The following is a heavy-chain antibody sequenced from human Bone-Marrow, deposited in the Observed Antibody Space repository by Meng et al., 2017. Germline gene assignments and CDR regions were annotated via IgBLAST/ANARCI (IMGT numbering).Heavy chain of an antibody. J-gene: IGHJ4*02. CDR2: ISTRSSYI. Sequence: GESLKISCAASGFTFSDFSMNWVRQAPGKGLEWISSISTRSSYIYYADSVKGRFTISRDNAKKSLYLQMNSLRAEDTAVHYCAKDTTSGWNMGNWGQGTLVTVSS. CDR3: AKDTTSGWNMGN. D-gene: IGHD6-19*01. V-gene: IGHV3-21*01. CDR1: GFTFSDFS.